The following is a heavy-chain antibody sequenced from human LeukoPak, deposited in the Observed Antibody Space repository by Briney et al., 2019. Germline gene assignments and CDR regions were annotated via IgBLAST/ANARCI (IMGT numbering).Heavy chain of an antibody. CDR1: GFTFSDYY. D-gene: IGHD6-19*01. V-gene: IGHV3-11*04. J-gene: IGHJ4*02. CDR3: ARESIAVAGIYFDY. Sequence: GGSLRLSCAASGFTFSDYYMSWIRQAPGKGLEWVSYISSSTTTTYYADSVKGRFTISRDNTKNTLYLQMNSLRAEDTAVYYCARESIAVAGIYFDYWGQGTLVTVSS. CDR2: ISSSTTTT.